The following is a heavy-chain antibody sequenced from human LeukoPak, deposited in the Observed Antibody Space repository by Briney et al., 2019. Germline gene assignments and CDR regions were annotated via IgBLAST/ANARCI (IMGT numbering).Heavy chain of an antibody. D-gene: IGHD1-26*01. V-gene: IGHV4-38-2*02. CDR3: ARDSPLGLVGATS. J-gene: IGHJ4*02. CDR2: IYHSGST. CDR1: GYSISSGYY. Sequence: SETLSLTCTVSGYSISSGYYWGWIRQPPGKGLEWIGSIYHSGSTYYNPSLKSRVTISVDTSKNQFSLKLSSVTAADTAVYYCARDSPLGLVGATSWGQGTLVTVSS.